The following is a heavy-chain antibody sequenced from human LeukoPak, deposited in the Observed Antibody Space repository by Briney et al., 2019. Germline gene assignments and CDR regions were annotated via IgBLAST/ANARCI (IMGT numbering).Heavy chain of an antibody. CDR2: ISSSSSYI. CDR3: ARSPSLLWFGAAAFLDY. V-gene: IGHV3-21*04. Sequence: PGGSLRLSCAASRFTFSAYTMNWVRQAPGKGLEWVSSISSSSSYIYYADSVKGRFTISRDNAKNSLYLQMNNLRADDTAVYYCARSPSLLWFGAAAFLDYWGQGALVTVSS. D-gene: IGHD3-10*01. J-gene: IGHJ4*02. CDR1: RFTFSAYT.